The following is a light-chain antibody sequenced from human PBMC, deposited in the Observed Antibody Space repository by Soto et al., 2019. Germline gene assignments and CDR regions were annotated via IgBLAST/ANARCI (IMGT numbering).Light chain of an antibody. Sequence: QAVVTQPPSASASLGASVTLTCTLSSGYSNYEVDWYQQRPGKGPRFVMRVGTGGIVGSKGDGIPDRFSVLGSGLNRYLSTKNIQEEDESDYHCGADHGSGSGSNFVYVFGTGTKLTVL. CDR2: VGTGGIVG. CDR3: GADHGSGSGSNFVYV. CDR1: SGYSNYE. J-gene: IGLJ1*01. V-gene: IGLV9-49*01.